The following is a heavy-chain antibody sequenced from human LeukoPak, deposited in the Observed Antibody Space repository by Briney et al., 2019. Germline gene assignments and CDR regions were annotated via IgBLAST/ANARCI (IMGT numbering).Heavy chain of an antibody. Sequence: PGGSLRLSCAASGFTFSSYGMHWVRPAPGKGLEWVSSITSGSSYIYYADSVKGRFTISRDNAKNSLYLQMNSLRAEDRAVYYCARDPYSGSYGNYYYYFMDVWGKGTTVTISS. CDR2: ITSGSSYI. D-gene: IGHD1-26*01. J-gene: IGHJ6*03. CDR1: GFTFSSYG. V-gene: IGHV3-21*01. CDR3: ARDPYSGSYGNYYYYFMDV.